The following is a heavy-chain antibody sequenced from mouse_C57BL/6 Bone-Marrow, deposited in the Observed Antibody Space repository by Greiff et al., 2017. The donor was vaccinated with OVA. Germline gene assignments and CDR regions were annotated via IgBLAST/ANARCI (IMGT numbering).Heavy chain of an antibody. CDR2: IDPSDSET. CDR1: GYTFTSYW. Sequence: QVQLQQPGAELVRPGSSVKLSCKASGYTFTSYWMHWVKQRPIQGLEWIGNIDPSDSETHYNQKFKDKATLTVDKSSSTAYMQLSSLTSEDSAVYYWARGDWERYYFDYWGQGTTLTVSS. V-gene: IGHV1-52*01. J-gene: IGHJ2*01. D-gene: IGHD4-1*01. CDR3: ARGDWERYYFDY.